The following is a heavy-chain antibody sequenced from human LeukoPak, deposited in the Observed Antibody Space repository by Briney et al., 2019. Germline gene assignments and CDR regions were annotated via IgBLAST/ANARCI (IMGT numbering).Heavy chain of an antibody. J-gene: IGHJ4*02. V-gene: IGHV1-8*01. Sequence: ASVKVSCRASGYRFTSYDINWVRQATGQGLEWMGWMNPSNGNADWLEKFQGRLTLTRDTSISTAYMELTNLRSDDTAVYYCTSRFSYGYGEDYWGQGTLVTVSS. D-gene: IGHD2-2*03. CDR3: TSRFSYGYGEDY. CDR1: GYRFTSYD. CDR2: MNPSNGNA.